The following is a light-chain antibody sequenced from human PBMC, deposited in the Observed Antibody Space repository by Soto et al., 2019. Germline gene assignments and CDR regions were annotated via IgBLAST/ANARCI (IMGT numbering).Light chain of an antibody. J-gene: IGKJ5*01. V-gene: IGKV3-20*01. CDR3: QQYGSSPIT. CDR1: QSVGSS. Sequence: EIVLPQSPGTLSLSPGERATLSCRASQSVGSSLAWYQQRPGQAPRLLIYGASSRATGIPDRFSGSGSGTDFTLTIGRLEPEDFAVYYCQQYGSSPITFGQGTRLEIK. CDR2: GAS.